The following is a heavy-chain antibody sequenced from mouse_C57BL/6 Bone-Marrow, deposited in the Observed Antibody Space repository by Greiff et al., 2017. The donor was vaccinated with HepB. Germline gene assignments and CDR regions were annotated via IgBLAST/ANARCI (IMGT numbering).Heavy chain of an antibody. D-gene: IGHD1-1*01. CDR3: ERGDYYGSSFDY. Sequence: VQLQQPGAELVRPGSSVKLSCKASGYTFTSYWMDWVKQRPGQGLEWIGNIYPSDSETHYNQKFKDKATLTVDKSSSTAYMQLSSLTSEDSAVYYCERGDYYGSSFDYWGQGNTLTVSS. CDR2: IYPSDSET. CDR1: GYTFTSYW. J-gene: IGHJ2*01. V-gene: IGHV1-61*01.